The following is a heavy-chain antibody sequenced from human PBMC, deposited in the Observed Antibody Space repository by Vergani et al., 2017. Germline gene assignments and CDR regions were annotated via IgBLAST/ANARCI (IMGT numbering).Heavy chain of an antibody. D-gene: IGHD3-22*01. CDR2: IYSGGST. Sequence: EVQLVESGGGLIQPGGSLRLSCAASGFTVSSNYMSWVRQAPGKGLEWVSVIYSGGSTYYADSVKGRFTISRDNSKNTLYLQMNSLRAEDTAVYYCARGPFPPVDYYDRSGYYHGAFDIWGQGTMVTVSS. J-gene: IGHJ3*02. CDR1: GFTVSSNY. CDR3: ARGPFPPVDYYDRSGYYHGAFDI. V-gene: IGHV3-53*01.